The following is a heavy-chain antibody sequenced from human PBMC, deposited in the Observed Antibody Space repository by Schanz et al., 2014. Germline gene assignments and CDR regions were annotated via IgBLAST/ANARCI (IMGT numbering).Heavy chain of an antibody. D-gene: IGHD3-22*01. V-gene: IGHV3-30*02. Sequence: VQLVESGGGLVQPGGSLRLSCAASGFTFSTYWMSWVRQAPGKGLEWVAFIRYDGSSKYYADSVRGRFTISRDDSKNTLYLQMNSLRPEDTAVYYCAKEDRTHSSDYVYWGQGTLVTVSS. CDR2: IRYDGSSK. CDR1: GFTFSTYW. CDR3: AKEDRTHSSDYVY. J-gene: IGHJ4*02.